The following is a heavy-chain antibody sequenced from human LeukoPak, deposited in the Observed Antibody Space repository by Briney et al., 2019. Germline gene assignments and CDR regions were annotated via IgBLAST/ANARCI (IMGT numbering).Heavy chain of an antibody. CDR1: GYTFTSYD. V-gene: IGHV1-8*01. D-gene: IGHD1-1*01. CDR3: VILGAWNDEEAAFDI. Sequence: ASVKVSCKASGYTFTSYDINWVRQATGQGLEWMGWMNPNSGNTGYAQKFQGRVTMTRDTSISTAYMELSSLRSEDTAVYYCVILGAWNDEEAAFDIWGQGTMVTVSS. J-gene: IGHJ3*02. CDR2: MNPNSGNT.